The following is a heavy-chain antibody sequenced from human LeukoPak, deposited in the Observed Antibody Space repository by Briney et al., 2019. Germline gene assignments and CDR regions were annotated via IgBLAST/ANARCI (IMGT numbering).Heavy chain of an antibody. CDR1: GFTFSSYG. CDR3: AKDWKTSYSSSWYDGSGFDY. CDR2: ISYDGSNK. V-gene: IGHV3-30*18. J-gene: IGHJ4*02. Sequence: GGSLRLSCAASGFTFSSYGMHWVRQAPGKGLEWVAVISYDGSNKYYADSVKGRFTISRDNSKNTLYLQMNSLRAEDTAVYYCAKDWKTSYSSSWYDGSGFDYWGQGTLVTVSS. D-gene: IGHD6-13*01.